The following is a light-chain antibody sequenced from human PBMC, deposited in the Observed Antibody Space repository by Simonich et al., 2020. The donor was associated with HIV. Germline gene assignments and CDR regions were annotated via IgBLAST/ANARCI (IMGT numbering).Light chain of an antibody. Sequence: EIVLTQSPGTLSLSPGERATLSCRASQSVSSSYLAWYQQKPGLAPRLLIYDASSRATGIPDGFSGSGSGTDFTLTISRLEPEDFAVYYCQQYGSSPLFTFGPGTKVDIK. CDR3: QQYGSSPLFT. CDR2: DAS. CDR1: QSVSSSY. V-gene: IGKV3D-20*01. J-gene: IGKJ3*01.